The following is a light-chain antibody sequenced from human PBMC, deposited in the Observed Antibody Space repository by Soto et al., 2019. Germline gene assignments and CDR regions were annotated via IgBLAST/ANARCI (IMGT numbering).Light chain of an antibody. CDR3: SSYTSSSTQV. V-gene: IGLV2-14*01. J-gene: IGLJ3*02. CDR2: EVN. CDR1: SSDVGGYNY. Sequence: QSALTQPASVSESPGQSITISCTGTSSDVGGYNYVSWYQQHPGKVPKLMIYEVNNRPSGVSNRFSGSKSGNTASLTISGLQAEDEADYYCSSYTSSSTQVLGGGTKLTVL.